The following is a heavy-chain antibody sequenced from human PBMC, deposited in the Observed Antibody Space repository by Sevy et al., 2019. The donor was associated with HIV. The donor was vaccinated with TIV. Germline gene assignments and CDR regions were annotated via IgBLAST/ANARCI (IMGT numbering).Heavy chain of an antibody. CDR3: TQYQLDYYYYGMDV. CDR2: IRSKANSYAT. Sequence: GGSLRLSCAASGFTFSGSAMHWVRQASGKGLEWVGRIRSKANSYATADAASVKGRFTISRDDSKNTAYLQMNSLKTEDTAVYYYTQYQLDYYYYGMDVWGQGTTVTVSS. J-gene: IGHJ6*02. V-gene: IGHV3-73*01. D-gene: IGHD2-2*01. CDR1: GFTFSGSA.